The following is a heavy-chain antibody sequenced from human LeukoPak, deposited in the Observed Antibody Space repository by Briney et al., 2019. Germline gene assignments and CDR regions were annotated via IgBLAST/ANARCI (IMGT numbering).Heavy chain of an antibody. CDR3: ARGYTHGLDV. D-gene: IGHD5-18*01. V-gene: IGHV3-21*01. J-gene: IGHJ6*02. CDR1: GFTFSSYI. CDR2: ISGSNNYI. Sequence: GGSLRLSCAASGFTFSSYIMNWVRQAPGKGLEWVSSISGSNNYIYYADSVKGRFTISRDNAKNSPHLQMNSLRADDTAVYYCARGYTHGLDVWGQGTTVTVSS.